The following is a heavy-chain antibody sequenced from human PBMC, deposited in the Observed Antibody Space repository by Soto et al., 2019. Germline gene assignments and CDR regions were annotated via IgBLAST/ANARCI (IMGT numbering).Heavy chain of an antibody. J-gene: IGHJ4*02. CDR3: AKRGYSYGYGGDYFDY. Sequence: ESGGGVVQPGRSLRLSCAASGFTFSSYGMHWVRQAPGTGLEWVAVISYDGSNKYYADSVKGRFTISRDNSKNTLYLQMNSLRAEDTAVYYCAKRGYSYGYGGDYFDYWGQGTLVTVSS. CDR1: GFTFSSYG. V-gene: IGHV3-30*18. D-gene: IGHD5-18*01. CDR2: ISYDGSNK.